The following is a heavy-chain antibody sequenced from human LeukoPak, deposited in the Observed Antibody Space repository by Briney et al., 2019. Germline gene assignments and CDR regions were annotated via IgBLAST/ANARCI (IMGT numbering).Heavy chain of an antibody. J-gene: IGHJ4*02. Sequence: GGSLRLSCAASGFSFNNYAIGWVRQAPGKGLEWVSIIIASSGSTFYADSVKGRFTISRDNSKNTLYLQMNSLRVEDTAVYYCVKGGYDFVEVAYFDFRGQGTLVTVSS. CDR1: GFSFNNYA. CDR3: VKGGYDFVEVAYFDF. D-gene: IGHD5-12*01. V-gene: IGHV3-23*01. CDR2: IIASSGST.